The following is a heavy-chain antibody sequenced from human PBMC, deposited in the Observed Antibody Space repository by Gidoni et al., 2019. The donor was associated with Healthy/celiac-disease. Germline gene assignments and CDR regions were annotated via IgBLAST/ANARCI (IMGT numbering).Heavy chain of an antibody. CDR2: IIPIFGTA. CDR1: GGTFSSYA. V-gene: IGHV1-69*06. Sequence: QVQLVQSGAEVKKPGSSVKVSCKASGGTFSSYAITWVRQDPGQGLEWLGGIIPIFGTANNAQKCQGRVTITADKATSTAYMELSSLRSEDTAVYDCARDRDYCSSTSCYPHAAFDIWGQGTMVTVSS. J-gene: IGHJ3*02. D-gene: IGHD2-2*01. CDR3: ARDRDYCSSTSCYPHAAFDI.